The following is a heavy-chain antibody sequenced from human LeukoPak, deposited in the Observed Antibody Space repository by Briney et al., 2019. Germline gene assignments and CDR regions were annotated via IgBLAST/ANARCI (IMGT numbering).Heavy chain of an antibody. CDR3: ARDDIVVVPAAILYNWFDP. CDR2: IYHSGST. CDR1: GYSISSGYY. V-gene: IGHV4-38-2*02. Sequence: SETLSLTCAVAGYSISSGYYWGWIRQPPGKGLEWIGSIYHSGSTYYNPSLKSRVTISVDTSKNQFSLKLSSVTAAVTAVYYCARDDIVVVPAAILYNWFDPCGQGTLVTVSS. D-gene: IGHD2-2*01. J-gene: IGHJ5*02.